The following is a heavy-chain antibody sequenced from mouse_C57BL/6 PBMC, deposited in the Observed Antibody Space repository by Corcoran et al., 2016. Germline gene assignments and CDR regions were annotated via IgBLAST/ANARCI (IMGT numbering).Heavy chain of an antibody. J-gene: IGHJ2*01. CDR3: ARSPLYDYWSQYYIDY. D-gene: IGHD1-1*01. V-gene: IGHV9-3*01. CDR1: GYTFTTYG. CDR2: INTYSGVP. Sequence: QIQLVQSGPELKKPGETVKISCKAPGYTFTTYGMSWVKQAPGKGLKWMGWINTYSGVPTYADDFKGRFAFSLETSASTAYLQVNNLKNEDTATYFCARSPLYDYWSQYYIDYWGQGTTLTVSS.